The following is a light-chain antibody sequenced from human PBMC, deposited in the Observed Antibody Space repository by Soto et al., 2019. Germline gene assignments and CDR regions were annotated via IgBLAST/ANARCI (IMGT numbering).Light chain of an antibody. Sequence: QSVLTQPPSVSGAPGQRVSISCTGSSSNIGAGFDLYWYQQLPGTAPKLFIFGNNNRPSGVPDRFSGSKSGTSASLAITGLQAEDEADYYCQSYDSSLSAWVFGGGTKVTVL. V-gene: IGLV1-40*01. CDR1: SSNIGAGFD. J-gene: IGLJ3*02. CDR2: GNN. CDR3: QSYDSSLSAWV.